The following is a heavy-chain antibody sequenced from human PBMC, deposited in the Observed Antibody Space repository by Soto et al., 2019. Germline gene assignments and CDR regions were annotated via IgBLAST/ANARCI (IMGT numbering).Heavy chain of an antibody. CDR1: GFTFDGYA. V-gene: IGHV3-23*01. D-gene: IGHD2-8*01. Sequence: PGGSLRLSCAASGFTFDGYAMHWVRQAPGKGLEWVSIISPNGDSTYYADSVKGRFTISRDNSQNTVFLQMNSLRAEDTAIYFCAKVRLTDYLRYAPHLWGQGTLVTVSS. J-gene: IGHJ3*01. CDR3: AKVRLTDYLRYAPHL. CDR2: ISPNGDST.